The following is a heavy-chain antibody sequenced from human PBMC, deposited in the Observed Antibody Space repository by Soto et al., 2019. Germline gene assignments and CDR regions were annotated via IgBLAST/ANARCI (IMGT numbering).Heavy chain of an antibody. J-gene: IGHJ4*02. V-gene: IGHV3-30*11. Sequence: QVQLVESGGGVVQPGGSLRLSCVVSGFTFNNYALHWVRQAPGKGLEWVAVMSFDGNEEQYEESVKGRFTIFRDNSTNTLYFEMNSLRRDDTARYYCARDLPDPSGRYSLTLDYWGPGTLGIVAS. D-gene: IGHD1-26*01. CDR1: GFTFNNYA. CDR3: ARDLPDPSGRYSLTLDY. CDR2: MSFDGNEE.